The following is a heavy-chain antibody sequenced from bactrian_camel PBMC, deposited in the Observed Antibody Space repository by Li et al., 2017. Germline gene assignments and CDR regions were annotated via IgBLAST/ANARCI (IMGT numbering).Heavy chain of an antibody. CDR1: GLTFGSHC. D-gene: IGHD4*01. Sequence: HVQLVESGGDSVQAGGSLRLSCTASGLTFGSHCMGWFRQAPGKEREAVASVTSGSGTAYYADSVKGRLTISQDSAKNTVTVYLQMNSLKPEDTGIYYCAVDRCGVATGWLDPRRYNYWGQGTQVTVS. V-gene: IGHV3-3*01. CDR3: AVDRCGVATGWLDPRRYNY. CDR2: VTSGSGTA. J-gene: IGHJ4*01.